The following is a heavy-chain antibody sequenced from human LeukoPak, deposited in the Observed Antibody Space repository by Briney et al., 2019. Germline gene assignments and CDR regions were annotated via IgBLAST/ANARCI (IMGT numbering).Heavy chain of an antibody. V-gene: IGHV1-18*01. CDR3: ARANYNSGMDV. J-gene: IGHJ6*02. CDR2: ISAYNGNA. Sequence: ASVKVSCKADGYTFTSYFISWVRQAPGQGPEWMGWISAYNGNANYAQKFMGRVTMTTDTATSTAYMELRSLRSDDTAVFYCARANYNSGMDVWGQGTTVTVSS. CDR1: GYTFTSYF.